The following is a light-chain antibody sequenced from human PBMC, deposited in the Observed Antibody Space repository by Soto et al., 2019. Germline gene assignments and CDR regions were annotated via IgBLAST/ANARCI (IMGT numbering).Light chain of an antibody. J-gene: IGKJ1*01. V-gene: IGKV3-20*01. CDR1: QSVSCTY. Sequence: EIVLTQSPGTLSLSPGEIATLSCRASQSVSCTYLGWYQQIPGQAPRLLIFGASSRATGIPERFSGSGSGTHFTLTISRLEPEDFAVYYCQQYARSLWTYGQGTKVQLK. CDR2: GAS. CDR3: QQYARSLWT.